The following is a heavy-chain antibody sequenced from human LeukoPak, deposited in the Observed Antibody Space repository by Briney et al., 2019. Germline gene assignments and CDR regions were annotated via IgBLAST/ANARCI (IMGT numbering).Heavy chain of an antibody. V-gene: IGHV4-4*07. Sequence: SETLSLTCTVSGGSISSNYWSWIRQPAGKGLEWIGRIYTSGRANYNPSLKSRVTMSVDTSKNQFSPKLSSVTAADTAVYYCARNWNGYDYNFGDAFDIWGQGTMVTVSS. CDR3: ARNWNGYDYNFGDAFDI. CDR2: IYTSGRA. CDR1: GGSISSNY. D-gene: IGHD5-24*01. J-gene: IGHJ3*02.